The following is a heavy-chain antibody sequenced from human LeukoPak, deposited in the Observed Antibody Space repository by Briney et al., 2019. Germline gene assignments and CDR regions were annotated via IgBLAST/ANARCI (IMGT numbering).Heavy chain of an antibody. D-gene: IGHD4-17*01. J-gene: IGHJ3*02. CDR1: VDSLFIHM. CDR2: IYDVGIN. Sequence: LETPSLSPALSVDSLFIHMWTCMRQSPGTGLWRIGYIYDVGINNYIPSFRSQVKISMDTSKNQFSVKLSSVTAGDTAVYYCARDLVTVTKGFDIWGQRTMVSVS. V-gene: IGHV4-59*11. CDR3: ARDLVTVTKGFDI.